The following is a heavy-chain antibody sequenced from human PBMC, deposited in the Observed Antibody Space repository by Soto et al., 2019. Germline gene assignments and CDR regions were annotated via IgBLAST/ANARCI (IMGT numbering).Heavy chain of an antibody. CDR3: ARDGGQQWLTNDY. CDR2: ISSSSYI. V-gene: IGHV3-21*01. CDR1: GFTFSSYS. J-gene: IGHJ4*02. D-gene: IGHD6-19*01. Sequence: GGSLRLSCAASGFTFSSYSMNWVRQAPGKGLEWVSSISSSSYIYYADSVKGRFTISRDNAKNSLYLQMNSLRAEDTAVYYCARDGGQQWLTNDYWGQGTLVTVSS.